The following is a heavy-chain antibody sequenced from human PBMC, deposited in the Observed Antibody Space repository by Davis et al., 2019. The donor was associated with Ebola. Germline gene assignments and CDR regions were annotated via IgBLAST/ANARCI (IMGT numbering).Heavy chain of an antibody. CDR3: VTGLLGGTNY. J-gene: IGHJ4*02. Sequence: GESLKISCAASGFTFSTYSMNWVRQAPGKGLEWVSSISSSSTYIYYGDSVKGRFTISRDNAKNSLYLQMNSLRAEDTAVYYCVTGLLGGTNYWGQGTLVTVSS. D-gene: IGHD1-26*01. CDR1: GFTFSTYS. V-gene: IGHV3-21*01. CDR2: ISSSSTYI.